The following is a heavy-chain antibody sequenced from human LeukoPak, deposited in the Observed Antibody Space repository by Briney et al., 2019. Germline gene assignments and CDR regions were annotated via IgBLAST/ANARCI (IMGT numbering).Heavy chain of an antibody. CDR1: GYTFTGYY. D-gene: IGHD5-24*01. Sequence: ASVKVSCKASGYTFTGYYMHWVRQAPGQGREWMGWINPNSGGTNYAQKFQGRVTMTRDTSISTAYMELSRLRSDDTAVYYCARGERDGYKPTLYYFDYWGQGTLVTVSS. V-gene: IGHV1-2*02. CDR3: ARGERDGYKPTLYYFDY. CDR2: INPNSGGT. J-gene: IGHJ4*02.